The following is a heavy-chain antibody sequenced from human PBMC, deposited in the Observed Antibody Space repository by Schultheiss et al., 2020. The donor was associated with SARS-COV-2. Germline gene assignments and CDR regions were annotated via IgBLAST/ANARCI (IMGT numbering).Heavy chain of an antibody. CDR2: IYYSGST. D-gene: IGHD3-10*01. CDR1: GGSVSSGSYY. Sequence: SETLSLTCTVSGGSVSSGSYYWSWIRQHPGKGLEWIGYIYYSGSTNYNPSLKSRVTISVDTSKNQFSLKLSSVTAADTAVYYCARILKGEEGDAFDIWGQGTMVTVSS. V-gene: IGHV4-61*01. CDR3: ARILKGEEGDAFDI. J-gene: IGHJ3*02.